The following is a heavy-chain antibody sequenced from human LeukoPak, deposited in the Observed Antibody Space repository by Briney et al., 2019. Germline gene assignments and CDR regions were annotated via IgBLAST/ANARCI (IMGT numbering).Heavy chain of an antibody. CDR2: ISGDGGAT. CDR3: AKDMAYSSGWYGIDY. Sequence: GGSLRLSCAASGFTFDDYAMQWVRQAPGKGLEWVSLISGDGGATHYADSVKGRFTISRDNSKNSLYLQMNSLRTEDTAFYYCAKDMAYSSGWYGIDYWGQGTLVTVSS. CDR1: GFTFDDYA. J-gene: IGHJ4*02. V-gene: IGHV3-43*02. D-gene: IGHD6-19*01.